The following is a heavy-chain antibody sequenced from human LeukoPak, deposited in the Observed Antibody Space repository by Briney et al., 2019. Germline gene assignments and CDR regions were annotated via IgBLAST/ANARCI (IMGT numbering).Heavy chain of an antibody. V-gene: IGHV1-46*01. CDR3: ARDKNPEWLTVVGYYFDY. CDR1: GYTFTSYY. D-gene: IGHD3-3*01. CDR2: INPNGGST. J-gene: IGHJ4*02. Sequence: ASVKVSCKASGYTFTSYYMHWVRQAPGQGLEWMATINPNGGSTSYAQKFQGRVTMTRDTSTSTVYMELSGLRSEDTAVYYCARDKNPEWLTVVGYYFDYWGQGTLVTVSS.